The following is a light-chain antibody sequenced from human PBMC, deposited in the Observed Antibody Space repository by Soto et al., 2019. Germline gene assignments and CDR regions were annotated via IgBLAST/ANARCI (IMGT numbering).Light chain of an antibody. CDR3: SSFTTTYFYV. CDR1: GGDIGAYNY. Sequence: QSALTQPASVSGSLGQSITLSCTGSGGDIGAYNYVSWYQQHPGKAPKLIIYGVTHRPSGVSSRFSASKSAYTASLTISALQAEEEADYYCSSFTTTYFYVFGPGTKLTVL. V-gene: IGLV2-14*01. J-gene: IGLJ1*01. CDR2: GVT.